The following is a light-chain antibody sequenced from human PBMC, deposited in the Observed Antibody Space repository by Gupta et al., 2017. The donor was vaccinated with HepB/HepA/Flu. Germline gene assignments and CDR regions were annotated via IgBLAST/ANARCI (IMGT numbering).Light chain of an antibody. CDR1: QSLLNSDNGNTY. Sequence: DIVMTHSLLPLCVTPGEPASISCRSSQSLLNSDNGNTYLDWYLQKPGQAPQLLIYTVSYRVSGVPDRFSGSGSGTDFTLRISRVEAEDAGVYYCMQRIEFPWTFGRGTKVEIK. J-gene: IGKJ1*01. V-gene: IGKV2-40*01. CDR2: TVS. CDR3: MQRIEFPWT.